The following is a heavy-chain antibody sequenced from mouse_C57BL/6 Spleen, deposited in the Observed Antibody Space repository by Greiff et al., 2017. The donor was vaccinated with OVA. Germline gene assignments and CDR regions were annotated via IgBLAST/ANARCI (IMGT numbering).Heavy chain of an antibody. CDR1: GYTFTSYW. CDR2: IDPSNSYP. Sequence: QVQLKQPGAELVKPGASVKLSCKASGYTFTSYWMPWLKHRPGQGLEWIGEIDPSNSYPTYNQKFKGKATLPVDTSSSTAYMQLSSLTSEDSAVYYCASFYYGNYDFFDYWGQGTTLTVSS. CDR3: ASFYYGNYDFFDY. J-gene: IGHJ2*01. V-gene: IGHV1-50*01. D-gene: IGHD2-1*01.